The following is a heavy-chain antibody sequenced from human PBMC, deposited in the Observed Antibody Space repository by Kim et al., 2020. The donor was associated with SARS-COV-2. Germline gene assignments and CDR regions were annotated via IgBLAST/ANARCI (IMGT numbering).Heavy chain of an antibody. V-gene: IGHV3-74*01. CDR2: IKSDGSGT. CDR1: GFTFTNYC. CDR3: TKGSSGFDL. J-gene: IGHJ5*02. Sequence: GGSLRLSCAASGFTFTNYCMYWVRQAPGKGLMWVSDIKSDGSGTTYADSVKGRFTISRDNAKNTLYLQMNSLRVEDTAVYYCTKGSSGFDLWGQGTLVTVSS.